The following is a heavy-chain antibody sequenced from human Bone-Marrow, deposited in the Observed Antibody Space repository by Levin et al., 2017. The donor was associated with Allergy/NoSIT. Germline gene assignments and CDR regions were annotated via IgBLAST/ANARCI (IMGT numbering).Heavy chain of an antibody. D-gene: IGHD2/OR15-2a*01. CDR1: GFTFSNAW. CDR2: IKSKTDGGTT. CDR3: ATAPGFYATSPFDY. J-gene: IGHJ4*02. Sequence: PGGSLRLSCAASGFTFSNAWMNWVRQAPGKGLEWVGRIKSKTDGGTTDDAAPVKGRFTISRDDSKNMVYLQMNNLQTEDTAVYYCATAPGFYATSPFDYWGQGTLVTVSS. V-gene: IGHV3-15*07.